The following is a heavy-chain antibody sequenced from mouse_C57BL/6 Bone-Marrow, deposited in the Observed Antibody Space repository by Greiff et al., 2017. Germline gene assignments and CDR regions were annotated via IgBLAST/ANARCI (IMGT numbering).Heavy chain of an antibody. D-gene: IGHD2-13*01. CDR1: GYTFTSYG. Sequence: VKLQESGAELARPGASVKLSCKASGYTFTSYGISWVKQRTGQGLEWIGEIYPRSGNTYYNEKFKGKATLTADKSSSTAYMELRSLRSEDSAVYFCARDYGDSDWFAHWGPGALVTVS. CDR3: ARDYGDSDWFAH. V-gene: IGHV1-81*01. CDR2: IYPRSGNT. J-gene: IGHJ3*01.